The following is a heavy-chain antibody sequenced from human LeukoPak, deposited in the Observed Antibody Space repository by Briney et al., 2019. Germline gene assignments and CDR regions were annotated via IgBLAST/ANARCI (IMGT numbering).Heavy chain of an antibody. Sequence: ASVKVSCKASGYTFTSYDINWVRQATGQGLEWMGWMNPNSGNTGYAQKFQGRVTITRNTSISTAYMELSSLRSEDTAVYYCARGVEGYYDFWSGYQKYNAFDIWGQGTMVTVSS. CDR1: GYTFTSYD. D-gene: IGHD3-3*01. V-gene: IGHV1-8*03. J-gene: IGHJ3*02. CDR3: ARGVEGYYDFWSGYQKYNAFDI. CDR2: MNPNSGNT.